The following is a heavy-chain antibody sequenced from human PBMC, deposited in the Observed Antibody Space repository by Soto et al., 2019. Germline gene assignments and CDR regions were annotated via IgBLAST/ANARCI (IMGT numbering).Heavy chain of an antibody. J-gene: IGHJ4*02. CDR3: ARDLGGVSGYEVPHFDY. Sequence: GASVKVSCKASGYTFTSYGISWVRQDPGQGLEWMGWISAYNGNTNYAQKLQGRVTMTTDTSTSTAYMELRSLRSDDTAVYYCARDLGGVSGYEVPHFDYWGQGTLVTVPQ. CDR1: GYTFTSYG. D-gene: IGHD5-12*01. CDR2: ISAYNGNT. V-gene: IGHV1-18*01.